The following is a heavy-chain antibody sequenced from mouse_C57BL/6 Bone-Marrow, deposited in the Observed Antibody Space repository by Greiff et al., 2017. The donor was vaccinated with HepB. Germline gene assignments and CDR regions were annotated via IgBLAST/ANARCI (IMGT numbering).Heavy chain of an antibody. Sequence: EVQGVESGGGLVQPGGSMKLSCVASGFTFSNYWMNWVRQSPEKGLEWVAQIRLKSDNYATHYAESVKGRFTISRDDSKSSVYLQMNNLRAEDTGSYYCTGSGKTPYYAMDYWGQGTSVTVAS. CDR2: IRLKSDNYAT. D-gene: IGHD1-1*01. V-gene: IGHV6-3*01. CDR3: TGSGKTPYYAMDY. J-gene: IGHJ4*01. CDR1: GFTFSNYW.